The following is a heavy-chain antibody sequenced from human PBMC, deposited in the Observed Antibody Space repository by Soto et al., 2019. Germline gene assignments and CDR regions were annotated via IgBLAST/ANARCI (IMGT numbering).Heavy chain of an antibody. J-gene: IGHJ6*02. CDR2: ISYDGSNK. D-gene: IGHD3-22*01. CDR3: AEGRITMIVVVPGPMDV. Sequence: PGGSLRLSCAASGFTFSSYGMHWVRQAPGKGLEWVAVISYDGSNKYYADSVKGRFTISRDNSKNTLYLQMNSLRAEDTAVYYSAEGRITMIVVVPGPMDVWGQGTTVTVSS. CDR1: GFTFSSYG. V-gene: IGHV3-30*18.